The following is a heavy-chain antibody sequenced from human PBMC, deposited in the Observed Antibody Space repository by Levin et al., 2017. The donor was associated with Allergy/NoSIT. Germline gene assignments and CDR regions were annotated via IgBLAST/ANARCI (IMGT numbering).Heavy chain of an antibody. V-gene: IGHV3-23*01. Sequence: PGGSLRLSCAVSGFTFSLYAMSWVRQAPGKGLEWVSAISGSGGSTYYADSVKGRFTVSRDNSKNTLYLQINRLRAEDTAVYYCAKDPGRGGYFGYFDYWGQGTLVTVSS. D-gene: IGHD3-10*01. CDR1: GFTFSLYA. CDR3: AKDPGRGGYFGYFDY. CDR2: ISGSGGST. J-gene: IGHJ4*02.